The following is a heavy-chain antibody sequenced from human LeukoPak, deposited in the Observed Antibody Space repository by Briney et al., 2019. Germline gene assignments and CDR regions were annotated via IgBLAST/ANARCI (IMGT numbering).Heavy chain of an antibody. Sequence: PSQTLSLTCTVSGGSISSGSYYWSWIRQPAGKGLEWIGRIYTSGSTNYNPSLKSRVTISVDTSKNQFSLKLSSVTAADTAVYYCARGWNSPRNYYYYYMDVWGKGTTVTVSS. CDR2: IYTSGST. V-gene: IGHV4-61*02. D-gene: IGHD1-1*01. J-gene: IGHJ6*03. CDR1: GGSISSGSYY. CDR3: ARGWNSPRNYYYYYMDV.